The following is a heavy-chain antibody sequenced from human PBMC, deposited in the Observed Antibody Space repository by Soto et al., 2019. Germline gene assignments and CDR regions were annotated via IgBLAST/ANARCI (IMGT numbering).Heavy chain of an antibody. V-gene: IGHV1-69*01. J-gene: IGHJ4*02. Sequence: QVQLVQSGAEVKKPGSSVRVSCKASGGMFYSSAINWVRQAPGQGLEWMGGIVPMNGSPKYAQEFLGRVTISADASATTAYMELSRLRSGDTAVYYCAREPATAKPEGVDFWGQGTLVTVSS. CDR2: IVPMNGSP. D-gene: IGHD1-1*01. CDR3: AREPATAKPEGVDF. CDR1: GGMFYSSA.